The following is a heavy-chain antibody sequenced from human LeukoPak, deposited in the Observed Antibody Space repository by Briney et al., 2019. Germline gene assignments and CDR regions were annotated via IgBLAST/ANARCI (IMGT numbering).Heavy chain of an antibody. J-gene: IGHJ5*02. V-gene: IGHV3-15*01. CDR1: GFTFSNAW. Sequence: PGGSLRLSCAASGFTFSNAWMSWVRQAPGKGLEWVGRIKSKTDGGTTDYAAPVKGRFTISRDDSKNTLYLQMNSLKTEDTAVYYCTTDLLVAASGDWFDPWGQGTLVTVSS. CDR2: IKSKTDGGTT. CDR3: TTDLLVAASGDWFDP. D-gene: IGHD2-15*01.